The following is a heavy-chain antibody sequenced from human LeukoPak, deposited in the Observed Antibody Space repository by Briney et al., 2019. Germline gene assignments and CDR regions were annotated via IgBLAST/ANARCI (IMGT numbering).Heavy chain of an antibody. D-gene: IGHD2-2*01. CDR2: IRYDGSNK. CDR3: AKDDIVSVVVPAAFDY. CDR1: GFTFSSYG. V-gene: IGHV3-30*02. J-gene: IGHJ4*02. Sequence: PGGSLRLSCAASGFTFSSYGMHWVRQAPGKGLEWVAFIRYDGSNKYYADSVKGRFTISRDNSKNTLYLQMNSLRAEDTAVYYCAKDDIVSVVVPAAFDYWGQGTLVTVSS.